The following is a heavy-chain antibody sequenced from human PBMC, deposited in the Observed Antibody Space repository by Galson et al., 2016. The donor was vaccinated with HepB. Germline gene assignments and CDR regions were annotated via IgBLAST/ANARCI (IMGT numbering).Heavy chain of an antibody. CDR2: ISNSGRTI. V-gene: IGHV3-48*02. CDR1: GFALSSHT. J-gene: IGHJ4*02. CDR3: ASSGVRGFDK. D-gene: IGHD3-10*01. Sequence: SLRLSCAASGFALSSHTMNWVRQAPGKGLEWLSDISNSGRTIHYADSVGGRFAISRDNAKNSLHLQMQSLRDEDTAVYYCASSGVRGFDKWGQGTLVTVSS.